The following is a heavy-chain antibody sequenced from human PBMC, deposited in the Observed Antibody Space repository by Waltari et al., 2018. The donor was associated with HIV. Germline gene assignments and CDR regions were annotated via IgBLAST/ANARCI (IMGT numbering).Heavy chain of an antibody. CDR1: GGTFSSYA. J-gene: IGHJ6*02. D-gene: IGHD1-26*01. Sequence: QVQLVQSGAEVKKPGSSVKVFCKAAGGTFSSYAISWVRQGPGQGLEWMGRIIPILGIANSAQKFQGRVTITADKSTSTAYMELSSLRSEDTAVYYCAREDLNGEASGYYYYGMDVWGQGTTVTVSS. V-gene: IGHV1-69*04. CDR2: IIPILGIA. CDR3: AREDLNGEASGYYYYGMDV.